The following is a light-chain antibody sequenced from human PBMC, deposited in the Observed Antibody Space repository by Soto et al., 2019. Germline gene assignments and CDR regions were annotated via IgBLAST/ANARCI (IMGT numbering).Light chain of an antibody. J-gene: IGKJ1*01. CDR1: QSVSSNY. CDR2: AAS. V-gene: IGKV3-20*01. CDR3: QQYGSPPRT. Sequence: EIVLTQSPGTLSLSPGESATLSCRASQSVSSNYLAWYQQKPGQAPRLLIYAASNRITGIPDRFRGSGSGIDFTLTISRLEPEDFAVYHWQQYGSPPRTFGQVTKVEIK.